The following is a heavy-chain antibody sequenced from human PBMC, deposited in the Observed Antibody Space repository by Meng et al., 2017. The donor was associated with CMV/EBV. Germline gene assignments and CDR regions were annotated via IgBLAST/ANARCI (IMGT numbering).Heavy chain of an antibody. D-gene: IGHD2-21*01. J-gene: IGHJ5*02. CDR2: IRNKANSYTT. CDR3: ARVWRGRWFAP. Sequence: TSGFTFTDHYMDWVRLAPGKGLEWVGRIRNKANSYTTEYAASVKGRFTISRDDSKNSVYLQMNSLKTEDTAVYYCARVWRGRWFAPWGQGTLVTVSS. CDR1: GFTFTDHY. V-gene: IGHV3-72*01.